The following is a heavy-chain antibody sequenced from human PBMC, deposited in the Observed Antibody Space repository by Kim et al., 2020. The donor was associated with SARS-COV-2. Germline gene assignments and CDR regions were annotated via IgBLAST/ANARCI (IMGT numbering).Heavy chain of an antibody. CDR2: MSYDGSKK. V-gene: IGHV3-30*18. J-gene: IGHJ4*02. D-gene: IGHD3-16*01. CDR1: GFNFDDYG. Sequence: GGSLRLSCAASGFNFDDYGIHWVRQAPGKGLEWVAVMSYDGSKKYYGDSVRGRSTLSRDTSNNTVYLEMNSLIPEDTALYFCAKGDDRTTLNYFDSWGQGTLVTVSS. CDR3: AKGDDRTTLNYFDS.